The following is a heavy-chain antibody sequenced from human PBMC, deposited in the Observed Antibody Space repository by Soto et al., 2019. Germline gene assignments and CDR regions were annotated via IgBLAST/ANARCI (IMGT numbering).Heavy chain of an antibody. CDR1: GGTFSSYT. V-gene: IGHV1-69*02. CDR3: ARGPYYYDSSGYLAGYGMDV. Sequence: SVKVSCKASGGTFSSYTISWVRQAPGQGLEWMGRIIPILGIANYAQKFQGRVTITGNKSTSTAYMELSSLRSEDTAVYYCARGPYYYDSSGYLAGYGMDVWGQGTTVTVSS. CDR2: IIPILGIA. J-gene: IGHJ6*02. D-gene: IGHD3-22*01.